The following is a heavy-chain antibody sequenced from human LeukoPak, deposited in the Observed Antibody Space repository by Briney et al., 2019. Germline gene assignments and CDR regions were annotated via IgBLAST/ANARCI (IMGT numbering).Heavy chain of an antibody. J-gene: IGHJ6*02. V-gene: IGHV3-21*01. CDR3: SRGYDLPYYYYGMDV. Sequence: GGSLRLSCAASEFTFSSYSMNWVRQAPGKGLEWVSSISSSSSYIYYADSVKGRFTISRDNAKNSLYLQMNSLRAEDTAVYYCSRGYDLPYYYYGMDVWGQGTTVTVSS. CDR1: EFTFSSYS. D-gene: IGHD5-12*01. CDR2: ISSSSSYI.